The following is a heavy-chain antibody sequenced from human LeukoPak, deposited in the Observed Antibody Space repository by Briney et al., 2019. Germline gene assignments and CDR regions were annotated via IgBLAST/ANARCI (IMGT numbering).Heavy chain of an antibody. Sequence: TSETLSLTCAVSGYSISSGCYWGWIRQPPGKGLEWIGSIYHSGSTYYNPSLKSRVTISVDTSKNQFSLKLSSVTAADTAVYYCARLSDYWGQGTLVTVSS. CDR3: ARLSDY. CDR2: IYHSGST. CDR1: GYSISSGCY. J-gene: IGHJ4*02. V-gene: IGHV4-38-2*01.